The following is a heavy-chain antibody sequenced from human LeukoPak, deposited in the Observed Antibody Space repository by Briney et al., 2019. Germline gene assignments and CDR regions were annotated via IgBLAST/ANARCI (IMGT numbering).Heavy chain of an antibody. CDR1: GYTFTSYG. Sequence: GASVKVSCKASGYTFTSYGISWVRQAPGQGLEWMGWIIPIFGTANYAQKFQGRVTITADKSTSTAYMELSSLRSEDTAVYYCATDIGGRMVATFDFYFDYWGQGTLVTVSS. D-gene: IGHD5-12*01. V-gene: IGHV1-69*06. J-gene: IGHJ4*02. CDR2: IIPIFGTA. CDR3: ATDIGGRMVATFDFYFDY.